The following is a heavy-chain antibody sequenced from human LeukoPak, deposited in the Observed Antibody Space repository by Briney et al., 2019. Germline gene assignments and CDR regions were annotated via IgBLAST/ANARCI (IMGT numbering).Heavy chain of an antibody. CDR2: IKSKTDGGTT. CDR1: GFTFSNAW. J-gene: IGHJ5*02. V-gene: IGHV3-15*01. Sequence: GGSLRLSCAASGFTFSNAWMSWVRQAPGKGLEWVGRIKSKTDGGTTDYAAPVKGRFTISRDNAKKSLYLQMQGLRAEDTAMYYCARGGCGGDCQGWLDPWGQGTLVTVSS. D-gene: IGHD2-21*01. CDR3: ARGGCGGDCQGWLDP.